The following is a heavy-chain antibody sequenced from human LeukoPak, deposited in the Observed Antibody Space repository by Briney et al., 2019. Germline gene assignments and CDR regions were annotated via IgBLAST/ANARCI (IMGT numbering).Heavy chain of an antibody. D-gene: IGHD6-13*01. CDR2: IYYSGST. CDR1: GGSISSSSYS. Sequence: SETLSLTCTVSGGSISSSSYSWGWIRQPPGKGLEWIGSIYYSGSTYYNPSLKSRVTISVDTSKNQFSLKLSSVTAADTAVYYCASHTQYSSSWSYYYYGMDVWGQGTTVTVSS. CDR3: ASHTQYSSSWSYYYYGMDV. J-gene: IGHJ6*02. V-gene: IGHV4-39*01.